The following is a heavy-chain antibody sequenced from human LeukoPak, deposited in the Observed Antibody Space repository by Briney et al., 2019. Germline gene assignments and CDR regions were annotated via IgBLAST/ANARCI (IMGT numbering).Heavy chain of an antibody. D-gene: IGHD6-6*01. CDR3: AREYSSSHYFDY. CDR1: GFTFSSYS. Sequence: PGGSLRLSCAASGFTFSSYSMNWVRRAPGKGLEWVSSISSSSSYIYYADSVKGRFTISRDNAKNSLYLQMNSLRAEDTAVYYCAREYSSSHYFDYWGQGTLVTVSS. J-gene: IGHJ4*02. V-gene: IGHV3-21*01. CDR2: ISSSSSYI.